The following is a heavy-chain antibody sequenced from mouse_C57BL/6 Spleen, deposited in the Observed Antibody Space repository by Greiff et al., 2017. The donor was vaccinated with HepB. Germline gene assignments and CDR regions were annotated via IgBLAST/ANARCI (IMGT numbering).Heavy chain of an antibody. V-gene: IGHV7-3*01. CDR2: IRNKANGYTT. CDR3: ARSTYYSNAMDY. CDR1: GFTFTDYY. Sequence: EVMLVESGGGLVQPGGSLSLSCAASGFTFTDYYMSWVRQPPGKALEWLGFIRNKANGYTTEYSASVKGRFTISIDNSQSILYLQMNALRAEDSATYYCARSTYYSNAMDYWGQGTSVTVSS. J-gene: IGHJ4*01. D-gene: IGHD2-5*01.